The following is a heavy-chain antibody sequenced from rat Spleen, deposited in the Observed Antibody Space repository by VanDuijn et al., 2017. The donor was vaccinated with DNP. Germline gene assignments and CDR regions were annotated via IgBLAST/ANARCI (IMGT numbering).Heavy chain of an antibody. V-gene: IGHV5-29*01. D-gene: IGHD1-2*01. J-gene: IGHJ3*01. Sequence: EVQLVESGGGLVQPGRSLKLSCAVSGFTFSNHGMAWVRQAPTKGLEWVATISYDGSGTYYRDSVKGRFTVSRDNAKSTLYLQMNSLRSEDTATYYCAARYSSSWFAYWGQGTLVTVSS. CDR2: ISYDGSGT. CDR1: GFTFSNHG. CDR3: AARYSSSWFAY.